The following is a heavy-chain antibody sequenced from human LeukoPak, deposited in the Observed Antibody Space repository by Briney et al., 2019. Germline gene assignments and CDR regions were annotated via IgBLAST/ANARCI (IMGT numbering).Heavy chain of an antibody. J-gene: IGHJ4*02. CDR1: GFTFSTYW. CDR3: AKDLGYSNVFDF. D-gene: IGHD5-18*01. CDR2: ISPDGSST. Sequence: GGSLRLSCAASGFTFSTYWMLWVRQAPGKGLVWVSRISPDGSSTSYADSVRGRFTISRDNAKNTLYLQMNSLRAEDTAVYYCAKDLGYSNVFDFWGQGTLVTVSS. V-gene: IGHV3-74*01.